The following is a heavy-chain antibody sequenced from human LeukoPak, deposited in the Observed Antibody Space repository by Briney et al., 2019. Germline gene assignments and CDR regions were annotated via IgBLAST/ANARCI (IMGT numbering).Heavy chain of an antibody. J-gene: IGHJ4*02. CDR1: GDYISSSSYY. CDR2: IYYSGDT. D-gene: IGHD6-13*01. CDR3: ARARQQLVLFDY. Sequence: SETLSLTCTVSGDYISSSSYYWGWIRQPPGKGLEWIGSIYYSGDTYYNPSLKSRVTISVDTSKNQSSLKLSSVTAADTAVYYCARARQQLVLFDYWGQGTLVTVSS. V-gene: IGHV4-39*07.